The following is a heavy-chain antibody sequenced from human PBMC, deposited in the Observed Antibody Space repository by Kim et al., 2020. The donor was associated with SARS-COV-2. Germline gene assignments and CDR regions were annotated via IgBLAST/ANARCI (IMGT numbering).Heavy chain of an antibody. Sequence: GGSLRLSCAASGFTFSSYWMSWVRQAPGKGLEWVANIKQDGSEKYYVDSVKGRFTISRDNAKNSLYLQMNSLRAEDTTVYYCARDRYYGSGSYPQLFDYWGQGTLVTVSS. V-gene: IGHV3-7*01. CDR1: GFTFSSYW. J-gene: IGHJ4*02. CDR2: IKQDGSEK. CDR3: ARDRYYGSGSYPQLFDY. D-gene: IGHD3-10*01.